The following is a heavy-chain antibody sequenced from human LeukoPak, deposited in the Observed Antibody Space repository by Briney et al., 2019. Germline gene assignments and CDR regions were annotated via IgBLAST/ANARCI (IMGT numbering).Heavy chain of an antibody. J-gene: IGHJ6*03. V-gene: IGHV4-39*07. CDR1: GGSISSSSYY. CDR3: ARDKEGSSWYRAVYYYYYMDV. Sequence: SETLSLTCTVSGGSISSSSYYWGWIRQPPGKGLEWIGSIYYSGSTYYNPSLKSRVTISVDTSKNQLSLKLSSVTAAGTAVYYCARDKEGSSWYRAVYYYYYMDVWGKGTTVTVSS. CDR2: IYYSGST. D-gene: IGHD6-13*01.